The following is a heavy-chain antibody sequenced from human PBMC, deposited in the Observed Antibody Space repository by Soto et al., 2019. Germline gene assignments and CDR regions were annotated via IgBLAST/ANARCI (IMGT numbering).Heavy chain of an antibody. V-gene: IGHV3-23*01. CDR3: AKADGEQWLLPHLDK. D-gene: IGHD6-19*01. J-gene: IGHJ4*02. Sequence: VQLLESGGGVVQPGGSLRLSCVASGFNFKKFAMSWVRQAPGEGLEWVSGISCCGGSTSYADSVKGRFSIARDDSTNTLSLQMNNLRVEDTAKYYCAKADGEQWLLPHLDKWGQGTLVTVS. CDR1: GFNFKKFA. CDR2: ISCCGGST.